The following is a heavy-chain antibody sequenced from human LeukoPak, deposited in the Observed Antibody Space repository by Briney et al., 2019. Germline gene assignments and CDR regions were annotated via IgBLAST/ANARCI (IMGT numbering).Heavy chain of an antibody. CDR3: TTGGNVLVAGTRAFDI. J-gene: IGHJ3*02. D-gene: IGHD6-19*01. CDR1: GFSFSNDW. V-gene: IGHV3-15*07. CDR2: VKSNVDGGAR. Sequence: GGSPRLSCAASGFSFSNDWMNWVRQAPGKGLEWVGRVKSNVDGGARDYAEFVKGRFTISRDDSKNTLYLQMNSLKTEDTAVYYCTTGGNVLVAGTRAFDIWGQGTLVTVSS.